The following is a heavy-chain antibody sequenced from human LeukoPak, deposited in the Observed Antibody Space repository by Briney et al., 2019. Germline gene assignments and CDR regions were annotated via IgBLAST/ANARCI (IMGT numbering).Heavy chain of an antibody. CDR2: MYRSGST. CDR3: ARRDRWFDP. CDR1: GFSISSGYY. Sequence: PSETLSLTCAVSGFSISSGYYWGWIRQPPGKGLEGIGSMYRSGSTSYNPSLKSQVTISLETSKNQVSLKLSSVTAADTAVYYCARRDRWFDPWGQGTLVTVSS. J-gene: IGHJ5*02. V-gene: IGHV4-38-2*01.